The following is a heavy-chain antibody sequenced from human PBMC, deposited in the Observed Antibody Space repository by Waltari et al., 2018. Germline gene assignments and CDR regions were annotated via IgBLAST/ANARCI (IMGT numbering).Heavy chain of an antibody. CDR3: ARLVGDVGI. D-gene: IGHD3-10*01. CDR1: GGSFSGYY. Sequence: QVQLQQRGAGLLKPSETLSLTCAVYGGSFSGYYWSWIRQPPGKGLEWIGEINHSGSTNYNPSLKRRVTISVDTSKNQFSLKLSSVTAADTAVYYCARLVGDVGIWGQGTMVTVSS. V-gene: IGHV4-34*01. J-gene: IGHJ3*02. CDR2: INHSGST.